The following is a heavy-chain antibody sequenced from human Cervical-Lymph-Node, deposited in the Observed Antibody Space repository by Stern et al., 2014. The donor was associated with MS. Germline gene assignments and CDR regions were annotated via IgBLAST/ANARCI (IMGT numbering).Heavy chain of an antibody. CDR2: IPFSGDT. Sequence: QLQLQESGPGLVKASETLSLTCTVSGGSISTYYWTWVRQPPGKGLEWIGGIPFSGDTNYNPSLQSRVTLSVDTSKNQFSLKLSSVTAADTAVYYCARRDYYDTSTYYDDAFDIWGQGTMVTVSS. CDR1: GGSISTYY. J-gene: IGHJ3*02. V-gene: IGHV4-59*01. CDR3: ARRDYYDTSTYYDDAFDI. D-gene: IGHD3-22*01.